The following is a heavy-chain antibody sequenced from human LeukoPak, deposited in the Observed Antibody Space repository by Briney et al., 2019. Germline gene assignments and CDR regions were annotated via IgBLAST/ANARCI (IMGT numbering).Heavy chain of an antibody. Sequence: PGGALKLSRAGSGFTFGDHFMDRVRQAPGEGPELVARIRNKANSYTTEYAPSVQGRLTVSRDDSKNSLYLHMNSLKTEDTAVYYCSRAGVLTTPYYFDYWAQGTVVTVSS. V-gene: IGHV3-72*01. CDR2: IRNKANSYTT. J-gene: IGHJ4*02. D-gene: IGHD4/OR15-4a*01. CDR3: SRAGVLTTPYYFDY. CDR1: GFTFGDHF.